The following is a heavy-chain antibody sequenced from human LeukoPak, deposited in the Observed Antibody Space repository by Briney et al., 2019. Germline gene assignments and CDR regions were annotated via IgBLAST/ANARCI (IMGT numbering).Heavy chain of an antibody. V-gene: IGHV3-7*01. D-gene: IGHD6-6*01. Sequence: PGGSLRLSCAASGFTFSTYWMCWVRQAPGQGLEWVANIKEDGSETYYVDSVKGRFSISRDNAKNSLYLQMNSLRAEDTAVYHCVSHSTSSPIHWGQGTLDTVSS. CDR1: GFTFSTYW. J-gene: IGHJ4*02. CDR2: IKEDGSET. CDR3: VSHSTSSPIH.